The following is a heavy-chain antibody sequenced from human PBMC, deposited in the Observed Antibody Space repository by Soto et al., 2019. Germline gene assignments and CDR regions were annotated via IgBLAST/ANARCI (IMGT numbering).Heavy chain of an antibody. D-gene: IGHD3-3*01. J-gene: IGHJ6*03. V-gene: IGHV3-48*01. Sequence: HPGGSLRLSCAASGFTFSSYSMNWVRQAPGKGLEWVSYISSSSSTIYYADSVKGRFTISRDNAKNSLYLQMNSLRAEDTAVYYCARERHGYYTGGYYYYYMDVWGKGTTVTVSS. CDR2: ISSSSSTI. CDR1: GFTFSSYS. CDR3: ARERHGYYTGGYYYYYMDV.